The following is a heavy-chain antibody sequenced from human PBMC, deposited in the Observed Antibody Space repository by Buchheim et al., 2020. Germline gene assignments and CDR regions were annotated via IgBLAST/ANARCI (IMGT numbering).Heavy chain of an antibody. Sequence: EVQLLESGGTLVQPGGSLRLSCAASGFTFSSCAMTWVRQAPGKGLEWVSRISGNGVTKFYADSVKGRFTISRDNVRKTVSLRMNSLRAEDTAVYYCAKDSDDIAVADFYFDYGGQGTL. CDR2: ISGNGVTK. CDR3: AKDSDDIAVADFYFDY. CDR1: GFTFSSCA. D-gene: IGHD6-19*01. J-gene: IGHJ4*02. V-gene: IGHV3-23*01.